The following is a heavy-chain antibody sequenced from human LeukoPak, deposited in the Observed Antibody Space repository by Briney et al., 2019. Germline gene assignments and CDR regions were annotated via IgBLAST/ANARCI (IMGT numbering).Heavy chain of an antibody. CDR3: AKDGTAMGLLDAFDI. V-gene: IGHV3-23*01. CDR2: ISGSGGST. D-gene: IGHD5-18*01. Sequence: GGSLRLSCAASGFTFSSYAMSWVRQAPGKGLEWVSAISGSGGSTYYADSVKGRFTISRDNSKNTLCLQMNSLRAEDTAVYYCAKDGTAMGLLDAFDIWGQGTMVTVSS. CDR1: GFTFSSYA. J-gene: IGHJ3*02.